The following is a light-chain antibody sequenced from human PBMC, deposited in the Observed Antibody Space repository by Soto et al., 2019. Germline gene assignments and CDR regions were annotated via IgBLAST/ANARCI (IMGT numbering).Light chain of an antibody. J-gene: IGKJ1*01. CDR3: QHYNSYSEA. CDR1: QTISIW. Sequence: DIQMTQSPSTLSGSVGDRVAITCRASQTISIWLAWYQQKPGKAPKLLSYKASTLKSGVPSRCSGSGSGTEFTLTISSLPPDDFATYYCQHYNSYSEAFGQGTKVDI. V-gene: IGKV1-5*03. CDR2: KAS.